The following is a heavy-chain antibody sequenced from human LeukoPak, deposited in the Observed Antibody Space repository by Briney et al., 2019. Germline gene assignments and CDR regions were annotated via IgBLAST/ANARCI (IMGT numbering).Heavy chain of an antibody. CDR1: GYSISSGYY. CDR2: IYHSGST. V-gene: IGHV4-38-2*02. J-gene: IGHJ4*02. CDR3: ARIGLWVIDY. Sequence: SETLSLTCTVSGYSISSGYYWGWIRQPPGKGLEWIGSIYHSGSTYYNPSLKSRVTISVDTSKNQFSLKLSSVTAADTAVYYCARIGLWVIDYWGQGTLVTVSS. D-gene: IGHD3-16*01.